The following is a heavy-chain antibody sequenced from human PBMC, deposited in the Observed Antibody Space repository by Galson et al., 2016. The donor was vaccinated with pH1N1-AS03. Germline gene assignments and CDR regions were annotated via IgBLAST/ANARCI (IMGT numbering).Heavy chain of an antibody. V-gene: IGHV5-10-1*01. CDR3: ASYGSGSSPFDY. D-gene: IGHD3-10*01. Sequence: QSGAEVKKPGESLRISCKASGDSFTGYWINWVRQMPGKGLEWMGRIDLSDSYTNYNPSFQGHVTISADKSIATAYLQWNSLKASDTAVYYCASYGSGSSPFDYWGQGTLVTVSS. CDR2: IDLSDSYT. CDR1: GDSFTGYW. J-gene: IGHJ4*02.